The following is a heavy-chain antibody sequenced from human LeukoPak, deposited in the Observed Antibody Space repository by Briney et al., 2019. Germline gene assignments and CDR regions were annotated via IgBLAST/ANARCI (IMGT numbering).Heavy chain of an antibody. Sequence: KASETLSLTCTVSGGSISSYYWSWIRQPAGKGLEWIGRIYTSGSTNYNPSLKSRVTMSVDTSKNQFSLKLSSVTAADTAVYYCARDEYDSSGYAAFDIWGQGTMVTVSS. CDR1: GGSISSYY. J-gene: IGHJ3*02. V-gene: IGHV4-4*07. D-gene: IGHD3-22*01. CDR2: IYTSGST. CDR3: ARDEYDSSGYAAFDI.